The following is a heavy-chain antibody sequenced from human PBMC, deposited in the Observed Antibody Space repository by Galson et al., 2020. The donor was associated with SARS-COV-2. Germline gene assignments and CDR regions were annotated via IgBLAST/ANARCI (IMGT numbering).Heavy chain of an antibody. Sequence: SETLSLTCTVSGGSISSTTNYWGRVPQPPGQGLEWIGTIYCDGTTYYNPSLKSRVTISVDTSRNQFSLRLSSVTAADTAMYYCARHRLGGSNSQFDYWGQGTLVTVSS. CDR3: ARHRLGGSNSQFDY. J-gene: IGHJ4*02. D-gene: IGHD1-26*01. V-gene: IGHV4-39*01. CDR1: GGSISSTTNY. CDR2: IYCDGTT.